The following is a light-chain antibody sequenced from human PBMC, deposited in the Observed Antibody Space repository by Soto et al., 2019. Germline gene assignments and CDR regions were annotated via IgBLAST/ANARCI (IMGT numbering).Light chain of an antibody. Sequence: IHMTQYRSSLSAALVGRVPHTCRASQSISSYLNWYQQKPGKAPKLLIYAASSLQSGVPSRFSGSGSGTDFTLTISSLQPEDFATYYCQQSYSTPITFGQGTRLEI. V-gene: IGKV1-39*01. CDR2: AAS. CDR3: QQSYSTPIT. J-gene: IGKJ5*01. CDR1: QSISSY.